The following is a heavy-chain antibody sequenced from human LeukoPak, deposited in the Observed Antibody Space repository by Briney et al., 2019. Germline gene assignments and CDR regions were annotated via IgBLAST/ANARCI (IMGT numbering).Heavy chain of an antibody. CDR3: AREGISYYDILTGYHYGMDV. J-gene: IGHJ6*02. CDR1: GGSNRSYY. D-gene: IGHD3-9*01. V-gene: IGHV4-59*01. Sequence: SETLSLTCTVSGGSNRSYYWNWIRQPPGKELEWIGYIYYSGSTNYNPSLKSRVTISVDTSKNQFSLKLSSVTAADTAVYYCAREGISYYDILTGYHYGMDVWGQGTTVTVSS. CDR2: IYYSGST.